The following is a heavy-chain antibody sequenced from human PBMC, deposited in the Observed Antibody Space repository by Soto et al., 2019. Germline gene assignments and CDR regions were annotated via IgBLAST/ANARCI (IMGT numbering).Heavy chain of an antibody. CDR2: INPNSGGT. Sequence: GASVKVSCKASGSTFTGYYMHWVRQAPGQGLEWMGWINPNSGGTNYAQKFQGRVTMTRDTSISTAYMELSRLRSDDTAVYYCAREHRSSLYIAFDIWGQGTMVTVSS. D-gene: IGHD6-13*01. CDR1: GSTFTGYY. V-gene: IGHV1-2*02. J-gene: IGHJ3*02. CDR3: AREHRSSLYIAFDI.